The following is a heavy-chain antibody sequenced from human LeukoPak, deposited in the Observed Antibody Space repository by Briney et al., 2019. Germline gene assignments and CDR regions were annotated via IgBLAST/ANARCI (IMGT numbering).Heavy chain of an antibody. V-gene: IGHV4-34*01. CDR2: INHSGST. D-gene: IGHD6-13*01. J-gene: IGHJ5*02. Sequence: PSETLSLTCAVYGGSFSGYYWSWIRQPPGKGLEWIGEINHSGSTNYNPSLKSRVTISVDTSKNQFSLKLSSVTAADTAVYYCARQKAAAGTGNWFDPWGQGTLVTVSS. CDR3: ARQKAAAGTGNWFDP. CDR1: GGSFSGYY.